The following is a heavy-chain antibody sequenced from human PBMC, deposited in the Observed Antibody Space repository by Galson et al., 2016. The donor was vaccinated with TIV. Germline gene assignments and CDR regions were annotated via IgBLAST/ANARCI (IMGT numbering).Heavy chain of an antibody. V-gene: IGHV1-2*06. D-gene: IGHD3-10*01. J-gene: IGHJ5*02. CDR1: GYTFSGYY. Sequence: SVKVSCKASGYTFSGYYMHWVRQAPGQGLQWMGRINPNSGGRDYEEKFRGRVTMTWDTSISTAFMEMRSLKYDDTAVYFCARCDQPGDQNTWLDPWGQGTLLTVSS. CDR3: ARCDQPGDQNTWLDP. CDR2: INPNSGGR.